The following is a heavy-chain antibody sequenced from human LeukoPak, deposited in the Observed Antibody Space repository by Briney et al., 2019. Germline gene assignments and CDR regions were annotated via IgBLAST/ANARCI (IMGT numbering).Heavy chain of an antibody. CDR3: ARGIIRSTNWFDP. J-gene: IGHJ5*02. D-gene: IGHD2/OR15-2a*01. CDR2: INPNNGGR. V-gene: IGHV1-2*02. Sequence: GASVKVSCKASGYTSTGYYMHWVRQAPGQGLEWMGWINPNNGGRNYEQKVQGRVTMTRDTSISTAYMELSRLRSDDTAVYYCARGIIRSTNWFDPWGQGTLVTVSS. CDR1: GYTSTGYY.